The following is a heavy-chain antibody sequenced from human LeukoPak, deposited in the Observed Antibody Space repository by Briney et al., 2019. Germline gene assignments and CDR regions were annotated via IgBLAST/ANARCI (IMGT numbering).Heavy chain of an antibody. Sequence: ASVKVSCKASGYTFTSYGISWVRQAPGQGLEWMGWISAYNGNTNYAQKLQGRVTMTTDTSTSTAYMELRSLRSDDTAVYYCARTPLGWYYDSSGHSDYWGQGTLVTVSS. J-gene: IGHJ4*02. CDR3: ARTPLGWYYDSSGHSDY. D-gene: IGHD3-22*01. CDR2: ISAYNGNT. CDR1: GYTFTSYG. V-gene: IGHV1-18*01.